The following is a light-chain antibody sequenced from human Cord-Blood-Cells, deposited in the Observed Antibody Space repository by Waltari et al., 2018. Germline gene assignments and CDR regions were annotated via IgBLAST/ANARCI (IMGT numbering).Light chain of an antibody. CDR1: SSDVGGYNY. J-gene: IGLJ2*01. V-gene: IGLV2-14*01. CDR3: SSYTSSSTLVV. Sequence: QSALTQPASVSGSPGQSITISCTGTSSDVGGYNYVSWYQKHPGKAPKLLIYDDSNRPSGVSNRFSGSKSGNTASLTISGLQAEDEADYYCSSYTSSSTLVVFGGGTKLTVL. CDR2: DDS.